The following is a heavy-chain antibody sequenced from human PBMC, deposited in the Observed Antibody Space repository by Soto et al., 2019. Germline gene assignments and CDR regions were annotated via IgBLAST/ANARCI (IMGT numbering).Heavy chain of an antibody. CDR1: GFTFSSYS. J-gene: IGHJ4*02. D-gene: IGHD3-10*01. V-gene: IGHV3-23*01. Sequence: GGSLRLSCAASGFTFSSYSMSWVRQAPGKGLEWVSGFRTSGDGGTTYYADSVKGRFTISRDNSKNMLFPQMNSLRAEDTAIYYCAKKVNSGPGSQYFDYWGQGTLVTVSS. CDR2: FRTSGDGGTT. CDR3: AKKVNSGPGSQYFDY.